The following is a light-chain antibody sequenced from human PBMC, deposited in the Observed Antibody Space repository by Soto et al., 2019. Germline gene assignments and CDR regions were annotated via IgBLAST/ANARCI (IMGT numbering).Light chain of an antibody. CDR1: SSDIGGYKY. J-gene: IGLJ2*01. Sequence: QSALTQPASVSGSPGQSITISCTGTSSDIGGYKYVSWYQQHPGKVPKLLIFDVNNRPSGVSDRFSGSKSGNTASLTITGLPAEDEAEYYCCSYTSSTSLIFGGGTKLTVL. CDR2: DVN. V-gene: IGLV2-14*03. CDR3: CSYTSSTSLI.